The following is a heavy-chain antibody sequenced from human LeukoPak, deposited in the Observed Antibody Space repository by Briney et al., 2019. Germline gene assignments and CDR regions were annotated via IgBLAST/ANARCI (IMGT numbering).Heavy chain of an antibody. Sequence: PGGSLRLSCAASGFTFSSHAMSWVRQAAGKGLEWVSTISDSGVSTYYADSVKGRFTIFRDNSKNTLYMQMNSLRAGDTAVYYCAKDLSSSGFRIDYWGQGTLVTVSS. J-gene: IGHJ4*02. V-gene: IGHV3-23*01. CDR2: ISDSGVST. CDR3: AKDLSSSGFRIDY. D-gene: IGHD6-19*01. CDR1: GFTFSSHA.